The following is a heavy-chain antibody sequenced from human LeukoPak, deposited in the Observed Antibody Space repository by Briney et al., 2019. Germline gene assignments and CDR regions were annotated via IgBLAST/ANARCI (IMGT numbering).Heavy chain of an antibody. CDR1: GGSISSYY. V-gene: IGHV4-4*07. D-gene: IGHD4-11*01. CDR2: IYTSGST. Sequence: SETLSLTCTVSGGSISSYYWSWIRQPAGKGLEWIGRIYTSGSTNYNPSLKSRVTMSVDTSKNQFSLKLSSVTAADTAVYYCARARRTVTTDYFDYWGQGTLVTVSS. CDR3: ARARRTVTTDYFDY. J-gene: IGHJ4*02.